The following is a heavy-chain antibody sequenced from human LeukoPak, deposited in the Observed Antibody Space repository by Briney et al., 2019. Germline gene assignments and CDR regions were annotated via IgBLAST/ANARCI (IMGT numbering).Heavy chain of an antibody. D-gene: IGHD5-18*01. CDR3: ANSGYSYGKDY. V-gene: IGHV3-21*01. CDR2: ISSSSSYI. J-gene: IGHJ4*02. CDR1: GFTFSSYS. Sequence: GSLRLSCAASGFTFSSYSMNWVRQAPGKGLEWVSSISSSSSYIYYADSVKGRFTISRDNAKNSLYLQMNSLRAEDTAVYYCANSGYSYGKDYWGQGTLVTVSS.